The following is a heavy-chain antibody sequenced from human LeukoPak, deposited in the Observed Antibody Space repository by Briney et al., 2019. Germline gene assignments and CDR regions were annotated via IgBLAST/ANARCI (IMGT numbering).Heavy chain of an antibody. V-gene: IGHV4-59*02. CDR1: GGSVSDYY. CDR3: ARARGYSYGFDY. Sequence: SETLSLTCTISGGSVSDYYWSWIRQSPGKGLEWIGYIYHTGSTSYSPSLKSRVTISADTSQNQFSLKLSSVTAADTAVYYCARARGYSYGFDYWGQGTLVTVSS. CDR2: IYHTGST. J-gene: IGHJ4*02. D-gene: IGHD5-18*01.